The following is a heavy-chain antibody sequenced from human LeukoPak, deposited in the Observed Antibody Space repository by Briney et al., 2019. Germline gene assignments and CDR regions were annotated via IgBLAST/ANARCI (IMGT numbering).Heavy chain of an antibody. CDR2: IKSKTDGGTT. J-gene: IGHJ4*02. CDR3: TTRGGSFSIFDY. Sequence: GGSLRLSCAASGFTFSDAWMSWVRQAPGKGLEWVGRIKSKTDGGTTDYAAPVKGRFTISRDDSKNTLYLQMNSLKTEDTAVYYCTTRGGSFSIFDYWGQGTLVTISS. D-gene: IGHD1-26*01. V-gene: IGHV3-15*01. CDR1: GFTFSDAW.